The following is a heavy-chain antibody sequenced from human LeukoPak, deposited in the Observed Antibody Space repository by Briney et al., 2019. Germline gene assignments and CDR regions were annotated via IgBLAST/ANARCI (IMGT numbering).Heavy chain of an antibody. D-gene: IGHD5-18*01. Sequence: GGSLRLSCAASGFTFSSYAMSWVRQAPGKGLEWVSAISGSGGSTYYADSVKGRFTISRDNSKNTLYLQMNNLRAEDTAVYYCAKDLYSYGSFDYWGQGTLVTVSS. CDR1: GFTFSSYA. J-gene: IGHJ4*02. CDR2: ISGSGGST. V-gene: IGHV3-23*01. CDR3: AKDLYSYGSFDY.